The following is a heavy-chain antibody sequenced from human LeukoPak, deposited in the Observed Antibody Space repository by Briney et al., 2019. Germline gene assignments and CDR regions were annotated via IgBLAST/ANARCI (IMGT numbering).Heavy chain of an antibody. J-gene: IGHJ4*02. CDR2: IYYIGNT. D-gene: IGHD5-12*01. V-gene: IGHV4-30-4*08. CDR1: GVSISSGDYY. CDR3: ARDYSGYHLLDY. Sequence: SETLSLTCTVSGVSISSGDYYWRWIRQPPGKGLEWIEYIYYIGNTYYNPSLTSRVTISVDTSNNQFSLKLSSVTAADTALYYCARDYSGYHLLDYWGQGTLVTVSS.